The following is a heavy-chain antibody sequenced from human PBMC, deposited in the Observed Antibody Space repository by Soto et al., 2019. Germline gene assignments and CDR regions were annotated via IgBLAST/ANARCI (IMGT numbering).Heavy chain of an antibody. CDR1: GFTFSSSA. D-gene: IGHD3-10*01. J-gene: IGHJ4*02. V-gene: IGHV3-23*01. Sequence: GGSLRLSCAASGFTFSSSAIRWVRQAPGKGPDWVSAVSANGQGIYYADSVRGRFTISRDNSKNTVFLHMDSLSAEDTAVYYCAKDRHYPRDYFHYWGQGTLVTVSS. CDR3: AKDRHYPRDYFHY. CDR2: VSANGQGI.